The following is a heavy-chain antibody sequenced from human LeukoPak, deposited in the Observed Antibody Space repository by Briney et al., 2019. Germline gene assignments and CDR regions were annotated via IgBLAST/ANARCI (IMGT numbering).Heavy chain of an antibody. D-gene: IGHD2-21*02. CDR3: ARILVVVTAIGDAFDI. Sequence: PGGSLRLSCAASGFTFSSYSMNWVRQAPGNGLEWVSSISSSSYIYYADSVKGRFTISRDNAKNSLYLQMNSLRAEDTAVYYCARILVVVTAIGDAFDIWGQGTMVTVSS. V-gene: IGHV3-21*01. J-gene: IGHJ3*02. CDR1: GFTFSSYS. CDR2: ISSSSYI.